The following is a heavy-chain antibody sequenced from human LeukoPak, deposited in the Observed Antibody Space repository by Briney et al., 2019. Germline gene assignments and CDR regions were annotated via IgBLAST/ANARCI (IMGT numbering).Heavy chain of an antibody. D-gene: IGHD2-2*01. CDR1: GFTFSSYS. CDR2: ISSSSSTI. CDR3: ARFPDCSSTSCFDY. V-gene: IGHV3-48*04. J-gene: IGHJ4*02. Sequence: PGGSLRLSCAASGFTFSSYSMNWVRQAPGKGLEWVSYISSSSSTIYYADSVKGRFTISRDNAKNSLYLQMNSLRAEDTAVYYCARFPDCSSTSCFDYWGQGTLVTVSS.